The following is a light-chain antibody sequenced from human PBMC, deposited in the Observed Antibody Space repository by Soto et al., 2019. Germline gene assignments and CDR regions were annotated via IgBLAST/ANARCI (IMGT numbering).Light chain of an antibody. Sequence: EIVLTQSPGTLSLSPGERATLSCRASQSVSSSALAWYQQKPGQAPRRLIYGASSRATGIPDRFSGSGSGTDFTLTIIRREPEDFAVYYCQYYGTSPQTFGQGTKVEIK. CDR2: GAS. CDR3: QYYGTSPQT. CDR1: QSVSSSA. J-gene: IGKJ1*01. V-gene: IGKV3-20*01.